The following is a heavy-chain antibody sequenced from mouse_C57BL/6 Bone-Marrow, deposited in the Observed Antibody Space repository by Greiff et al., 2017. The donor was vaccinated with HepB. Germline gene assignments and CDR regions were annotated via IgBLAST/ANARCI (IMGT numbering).Heavy chain of an antibody. CDR2: IYPGSGNT. D-gene: IGHD2-3*01. CDR3: ARRRWLLDYYAMDY. CDR1: GYTFTSYW. Sequence: VQLQQPGAELAKPGASVKMSCKASGYTFTSYWMTWVKQRPGQGLEWIGDIYPGSGNTNYNEKFKIKATLTADTSSSTAYMQLSSLTSEDSAVYYCARRRWLLDYYAMDYRGQAPSVTVAS. V-gene: IGHV1-55*01. J-gene: IGHJ4*01.